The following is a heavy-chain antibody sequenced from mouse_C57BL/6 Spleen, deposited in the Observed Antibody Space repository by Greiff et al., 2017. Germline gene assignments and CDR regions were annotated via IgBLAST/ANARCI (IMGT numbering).Heavy chain of an antibody. CDR3: ARRLTDWYFDV. V-gene: IGHV1-82*01. CDR2: IYPGDGDT. CDR1: GYAFSSSW. D-gene: IGHD1-1*01. Sequence: VQLQQSGPELVKPGASVKISCKASGYAFSSSWMNWVKQRPGKGLEWIGRIYPGDGDTNYNGKFKGKATLTADKSSSTAYMQLSSLTSEDSAVXFCARRLTDWYFDVWGTGTTVTVSS. J-gene: IGHJ1*03.